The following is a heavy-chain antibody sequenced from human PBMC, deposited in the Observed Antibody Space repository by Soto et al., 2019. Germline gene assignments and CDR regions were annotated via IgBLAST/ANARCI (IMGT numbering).Heavy chain of an antibody. CDR1: GGSISSSSSY. J-gene: IGHJ4*02. CDR3: AFLYPYDSSRYLLSF. D-gene: IGHD3-22*01. CDR2: IYYLGNT. V-gene: IGHV4-39*01. Sequence: PSETLSLTCTVSGGSISSSSSYWGWIRQPPGKGLEWVGSIYYLGNTYYNPSLGSRVTISVDTSKNQFSLKLRSVTAADTAVFYCAFLYPYDSSRYLLSFCGQGSLVPVSS.